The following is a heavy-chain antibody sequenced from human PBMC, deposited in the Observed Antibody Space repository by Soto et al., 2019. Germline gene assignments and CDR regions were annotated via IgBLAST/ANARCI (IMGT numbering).Heavy chain of an antibody. CDR3: AGQTFTVAAASYGRSNWLDA. D-gene: IGHD2-15*01. CDR2: IYFTGNT. CDR1: GGSITSSSHF. J-gene: IGHJ5*02. V-gene: IGHV4-39*01. Sequence: SETLSLTCSASGGSITSSSHFWGWVRQPPGKGLEWIGTIYFTGNTYYTPSLKRRLTMSIDTTKNEFSLRLNSVTAADTAVYYCAGQTFTVAAASYGRSNWLDAWGPGTLVTVSS.